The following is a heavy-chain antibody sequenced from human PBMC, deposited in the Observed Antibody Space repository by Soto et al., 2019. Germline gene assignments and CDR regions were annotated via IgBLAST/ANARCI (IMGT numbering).Heavy chain of an antibody. D-gene: IGHD6-19*01. CDR1: GFTFSSYA. CDR3: AKDRGSSGQRLY. J-gene: IGHJ4*02. Sequence: GGSLSLSCAASGFTFSSYAVSWVRQAPGKGLEWVSAISGSGGSTYYADSVKGRFTISRVNSKNTLYLQMNSLRAEDTAVYYCAKDRGSSGQRLYWGQGTLVTVSS. CDR2: ISGSGGST. V-gene: IGHV3-23*01.